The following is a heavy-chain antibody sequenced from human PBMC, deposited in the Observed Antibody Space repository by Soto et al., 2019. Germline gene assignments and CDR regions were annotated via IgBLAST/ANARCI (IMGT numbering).Heavy chain of an antibody. CDR2: ISGSGGST. Sequence: HPGGSLRLSCAASGFTFSSYAMSWVRQAPGKGLEWVSAISGSGGSTYYADSVKGRFTISRDNSKNTLYLQMNSLRAEDTAVYYCAKGLDWNVAYYYMDVWGKGTTVTVSS. CDR3: AKGLDWNVAYYYMDV. J-gene: IGHJ6*03. V-gene: IGHV3-23*01. CDR1: GFTFSSYA. D-gene: IGHD1-1*01.